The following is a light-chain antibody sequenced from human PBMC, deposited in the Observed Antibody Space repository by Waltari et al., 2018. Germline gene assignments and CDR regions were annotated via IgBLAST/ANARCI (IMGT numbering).Light chain of an antibody. J-gene: IGKJ2*01. V-gene: IGKV4-1*01. CDR1: QSVLYNKNY. CDR2: WAS. CDR3: QQFYNSPYT. Sequence: DIVMTQSPDSLAVSLGERATINCGSSQSVLYNKNYLAWYQQKPGQPPKLLIYWASTRESGVPDRFSGSGSGTDFTLTISSLQAEDVAVYYCQQFYNSPYTFGQGTRLEIK.